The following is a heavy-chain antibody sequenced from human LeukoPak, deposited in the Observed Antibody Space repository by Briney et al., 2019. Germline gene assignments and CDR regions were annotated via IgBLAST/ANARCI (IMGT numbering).Heavy chain of an antibody. V-gene: IGHV4-31*03. CDR1: GGSISSSSYY. D-gene: IGHD6-19*01. Sequence: SETLSLTCTVSGGSISSSSYYWGWIRQPPGKGLEWIGYIYYSGSTYYNPSLKSRVTISVDTSKNQFSLRLSSVTAADTAVYYCARARYSSGFDYWGQGTLVTVSS. J-gene: IGHJ4*02. CDR3: ARARYSSGFDY. CDR2: IYYSGST.